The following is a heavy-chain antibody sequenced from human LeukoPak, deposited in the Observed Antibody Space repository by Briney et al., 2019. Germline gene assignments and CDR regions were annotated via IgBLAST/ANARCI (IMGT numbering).Heavy chain of an antibody. CDR3: ARVRALSYYDSSGDFYYFDY. V-gene: IGHV4-59*11. CDR1: GGSIRSHY. CDR2: MFYSGGT. D-gene: IGHD3-22*01. Sequence: SETLSLTCTVSGGSIRSHYWSWIRQPPGKGLEWIGYMFYSGGTNYNPSLKTRVTISVDTSKNQFSLKLSSVTAADTAVYYCARVRALSYYDSSGDFYYFDYRGQGILVTVSS. J-gene: IGHJ4*02.